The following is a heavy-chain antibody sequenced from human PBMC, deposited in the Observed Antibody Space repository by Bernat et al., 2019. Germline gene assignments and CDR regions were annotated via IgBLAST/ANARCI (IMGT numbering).Heavy chain of an antibody. V-gene: IGHV3-30-3*01. J-gene: IGHJ4*02. CDR1: GFTFSSYA. Sequence: QVQLVESGGGVVQPGRSLRLSCAASGFTFSSYAMHWVRQAPGKGLEWVAVISYDGSNKYYADSVKGRFTISRDNSKNTLYLQMNSLRAEDTAVYYCARGGNNRSETTVTLDYWGQGTLVTVSS. CDR3: ARGGNNRSETTVTLDY. D-gene: IGHD4-17*01. CDR2: ISYDGSNK.